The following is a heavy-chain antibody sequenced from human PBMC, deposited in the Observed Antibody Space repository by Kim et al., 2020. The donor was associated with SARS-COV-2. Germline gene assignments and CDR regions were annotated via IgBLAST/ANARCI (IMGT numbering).Heavy chain of an antibody. Sequence: SETLSLTCAAYGGFFSGYYWSWIRRPPGKGLEWIWDINHSGSANYNPSLKSGITISVDTSTNQSSLQLSSVSAADTAVYYCERRWELGYSKYKWFDPWGQPTLV. CDR2: INHSGSA. J-gene: IGHJ5*02. V-gene: IGHV4-34*01. CDR1: GGFFSGYY. D-gene: IGHD3-10*01. CDR3: ERRWELGYSKYKWFDP.